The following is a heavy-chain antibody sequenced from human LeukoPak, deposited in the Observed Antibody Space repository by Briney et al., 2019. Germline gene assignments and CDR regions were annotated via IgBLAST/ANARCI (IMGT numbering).Heavy chain of an antibody. CDR1: GGTYSSYA. CDR2: IIPIFGTA. Sequence: SVKVSCKAAGGTYSSYAISWVRQAPGQGLEWMGGIIPIFGTANYAQKFQGRVTITADESTSTAYMELSSLRSEDTAVYYCARWDGYLLDYWGQGTLVTVSS. V-gene: IGHV1-69*13. D-gene: IGHD5-18*01. CDR3: ARWDGYLLDY. J-gene: IGHJ4*02.